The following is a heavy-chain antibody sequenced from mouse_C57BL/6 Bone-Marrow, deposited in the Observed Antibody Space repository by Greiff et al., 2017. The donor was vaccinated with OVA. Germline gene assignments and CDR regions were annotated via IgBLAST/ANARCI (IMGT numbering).Heavy chain of an antibody. J-gene: IGHJ2*01. CDR1: GYTFTSYW. V-gene: IGHV1-69*01. CDR2: IDPSDSYT. CDR3: ARDEGSFDY. Sequence: QVHVKQPGAELVMPGASVKLSCKASGYTFTSYWMHWVKQRPGQGLEWIGEIDPSDSYTNYNQKFKGKSTLTVDKSSSTAYMQLSSLTSEDSAVYYCARDEGSFDYWGQGTTLTVSS.